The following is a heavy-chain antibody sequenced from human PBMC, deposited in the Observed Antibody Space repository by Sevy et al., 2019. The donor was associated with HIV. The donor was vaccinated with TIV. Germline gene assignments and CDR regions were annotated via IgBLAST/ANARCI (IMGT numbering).Heavy chain of an antibody. CDR2: IRYDGTNK. CDR1: GFTFREYA. CDR3: AKGAHPAVTTSYGMDV. J-gene: IGHJ6*02. D-gene: IGHD4-17*01. V-gene: IGHV3-30*02. Sequence: GGSLRLSCAASGFTFREYAMHWVRQAPGKGLEWLTFIRYDGTNKYYTDSVRGRFTISRDNSKNTLYLQMNSLRGEDTAVYYCAKGAHPAVTTSYGMDVWGQGTTVTVSS.